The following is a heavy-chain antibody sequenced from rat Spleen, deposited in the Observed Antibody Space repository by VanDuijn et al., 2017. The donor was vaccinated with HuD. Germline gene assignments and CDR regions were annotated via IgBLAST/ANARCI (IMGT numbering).Heavy chain of an antibody. Sequence: EVQLVESDGGLVQPGRSLKLSCAASGFTFSDYYMAWVRQAPTKGLEWVATISYDGSSTYYRDSVKGRFTISRDNAKSTLYLQMDSLRSEDTASYYCARHTITIAALDYWGQGVMVTVSS. CDR3: ARHTITIAALDY. CDR1: GFTFSDYY. J-gene: IGHJ2*01. D-gene: IGHD1-2*01. CDR2: ISYDGSST. V-gene: IGHV5-29*01.